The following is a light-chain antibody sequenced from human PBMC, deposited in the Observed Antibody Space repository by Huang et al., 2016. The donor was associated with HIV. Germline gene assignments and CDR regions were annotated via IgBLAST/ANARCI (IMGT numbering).Light chain of an antibody. CDR3: QQYNNWPFT. V-gene: IGKV3-15*01. CDR1: QSISSK. Sequence: ERVMTQSPVTLSVSPGERATFSCRASQSISSKLAWYQQKPGQAPRLLIYGASTRATDIPARFSGSGSGTEFTLTISSLQSEDFAVYYCQQYNNWPFTFGPGTRVDIK. J-gene: IGKJ3*01. CDR2: GAS.